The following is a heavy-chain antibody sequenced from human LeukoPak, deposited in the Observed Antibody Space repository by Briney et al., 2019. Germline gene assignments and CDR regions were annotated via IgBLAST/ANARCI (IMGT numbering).Heavy chain of an antibody. CDR2: ISWNSGSI. J-gene: IGHJ4*02. V-gene: IGHV3-9*01. CDR1: GFTFSSYG. Sequence: AGGSLRLSCAASGFTFSSYGMHWVRQAPGKGLEWVSGISWNSGSIGYADSVKGRFTISRDNAKNSLYLQMNSLRAEDTALYYCAKVSYYGSGSYIDYWGQGTLVTVSS. CDR3: AKVSYYGSGSYIDY. D-gene: IGHD3-10*01.